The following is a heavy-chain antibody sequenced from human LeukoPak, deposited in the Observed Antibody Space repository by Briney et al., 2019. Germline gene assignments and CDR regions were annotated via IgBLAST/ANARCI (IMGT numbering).Heavy chain of an antibody. CDR1: GGTFSSYA. D-gene: IGHD2-2*01. J-gene: IGHJ4*02. CDR2: IIPIFGTA. Sequence: SVNLSCTASGGTFSSYAISWVRQAPGQGLEWMGGIIPIFGTATYAKTFPGRVTITSDESTRTAHTELSSLRSEATTVYFCARSTSIVVVSSVPSHYFVYWGEGTLVTVSS. CDR3: ARSTSIVVVSSVPSHYFVY. V-gene: IGHV1-69*13.